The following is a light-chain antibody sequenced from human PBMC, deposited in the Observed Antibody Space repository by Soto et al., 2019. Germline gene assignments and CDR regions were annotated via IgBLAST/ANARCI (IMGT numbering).Light chain of an antibody. V-gene: IGKV1-12*01. CDR2: AAI. Sequence: IQMTQSPSSVSASIGDRVTITCRASQDIDRWLAWFQQKPGEAPRLLIYAAISLHSGVPSRFSGAGAGTDFSLTISSLQPEDLAAYFCLRGNSFPITFGGGNKVEIK. J-gene: IGKJ4*01. CDR3: LRGNSFPIT. CDR1: QDIDRW.